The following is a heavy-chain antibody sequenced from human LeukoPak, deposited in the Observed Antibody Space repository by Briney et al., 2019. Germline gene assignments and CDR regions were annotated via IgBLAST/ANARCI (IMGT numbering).Heavy chain of an antibody. J-gene: IGHJ4*02. CDR3: ARGVLGCTSCYGY. Sequence: ASVKVSCKASGYTFTGYYMHWVRQAPGQGLEWMGWINPNSGGTNYAQKFQGRVTMTRDTSISTAYMELSRLRSDDTAVYYCARGVLGCTSCYGYWGQGTLVTVSS. CDR1: GYTFTGYY. CDR2: INPNSGGT. D-gene: IGHD2-2*01. V-gene: IGHV1-2*02.